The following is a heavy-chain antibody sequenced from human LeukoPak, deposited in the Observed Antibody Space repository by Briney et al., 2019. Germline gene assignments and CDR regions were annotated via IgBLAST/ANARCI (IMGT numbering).Heavy chain of an antibody. CDR3: AKVNPPYCGGDCYSGY. V-gene: IGHV3-30*02. D-gene: IGHD2-21*01. J-gene: IGHJ4*02. CDR2: IRYDGSNQ. CDR1: GFPFSTYA. Sequence: PGGSLSLSCAASGFPFSTYAMHWVRQAPGKGLEWVALIRYDGSNQYYADSVKGRFTISRDNSKNTLYLQMNSLRAEDTAVYYCAKVNPPYCGGDCYSGYWGQGTLVTVSS.